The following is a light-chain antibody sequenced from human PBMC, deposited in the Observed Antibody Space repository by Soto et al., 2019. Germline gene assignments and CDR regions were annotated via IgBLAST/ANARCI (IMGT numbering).Light chain of an antibody. CDR2: DAS. J-gene: IGKJ4*01. V-gene: IGKV3-11*01. CDR1: QSINNY. Sequence: EIVLTQSPATLSLSPGERATLSCRASQSINNYLIWYQQKPGQAPRLLIHDASSRATGIPARYSGSGSGTGSNHPISSREAEVFAVYYCQQRRDWPLTVGGGPNVE. CDR3: QQRRDWPLT.